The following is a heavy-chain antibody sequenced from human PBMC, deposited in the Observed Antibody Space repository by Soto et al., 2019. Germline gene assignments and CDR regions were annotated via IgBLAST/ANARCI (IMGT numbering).Heavy chain of an antibody. D-gene: IGHD3-22*01. Sequence: TGGSRRLSCAASGFALSTYGTNWVRQAPGKGLEWVSIIRGGSTTTYYADSVKGRFTIARDHAKNSLYLQMNSLRDEDTAVYYFARDWGVYDPDSNTYIHHLDCWGQGTLVTVSS. J-gene: IGHJ4*02. CDR3: ARDWGVYDPDSNTYIHHLDC. CDR2: IRGGSTTT. V-gene: IGHV3-48*02. CDR1: GFALSTYG.